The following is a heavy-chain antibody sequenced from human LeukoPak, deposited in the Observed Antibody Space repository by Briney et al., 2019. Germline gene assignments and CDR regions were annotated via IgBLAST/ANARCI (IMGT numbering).Heavy chain of an antibody. Sequence: PSETLSLTCTVSGGSINSYYWSWIRQPPGKGLEWIGYIYYSGSTNYNPSLKSRVTISVDTSKNQFSLKLSSVTAADTAVYYCARDGEQLELDYWGQGTLVTVSS. CDR2: IYYSGST. D-gene: IGHD6-6*01. J-gene: IGHJ4*02. CDR3: ARDGEQLELDY. CDR1: GGSINSYY. V-gene: IGHV4-59*01.